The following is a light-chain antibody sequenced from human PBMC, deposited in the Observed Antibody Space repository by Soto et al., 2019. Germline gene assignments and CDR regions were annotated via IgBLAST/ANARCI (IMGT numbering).Light chain of an antibody. Sequence: QSVLTQPPSVSGAPGQRVTISCTGSRSNIGAGYDVHWYQQLPGPAPKLLIYGNTNRPSGVPKRFSGSKSGTSASLAITGLQAEDEADYYCQSYDSSLSGSVVFGGGTKLTVL. V-gene: IGLV1-40*01. CDR1: RSNIGAGYD. J-gene: IGLJ2*01. CDR2: GNT. CDR3: QSYDSSLSGSVV.